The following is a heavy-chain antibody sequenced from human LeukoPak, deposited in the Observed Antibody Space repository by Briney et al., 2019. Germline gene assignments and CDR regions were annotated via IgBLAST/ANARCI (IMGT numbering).Heavy chain of an antibody. CDR3: AKDAVAVAGPFDY. CDR2: ISGSGGST. D-gene: IGHD6-19*01. Sequence: GGSLRLSCAASGFTFSSYAMSWDRQAPGKGLEWVSAISGSGGSTYYADSVKGRFTISRDNAKNSLYLQMNSLRAEDTALYYCAKDAVAVAGPFDYWGQGTLVTVSS. J-gene: IGHJ4*02. V-gene: IGHV3-23*01. CDR1: GFTFSSYA.